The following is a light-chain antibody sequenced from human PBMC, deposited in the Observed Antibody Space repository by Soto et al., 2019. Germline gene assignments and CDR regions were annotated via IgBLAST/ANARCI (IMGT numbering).Light chain of an antibody. CDR1: QSVSSY. CDR2: DAY. CDR3: QQYGSSPTT. Sequence: EIVLTQSPVTLSLSPGERATLSCGASQSVSSYLAWYQQKPGQAPRLLIYDAYNRATGIPPRFSGSGSGTDFTLTISRLEPEDFAVYFCQQYGSSPTTFGQGT. J-gene: IGKJ1*01. V-gene: IGKV3-20*01.